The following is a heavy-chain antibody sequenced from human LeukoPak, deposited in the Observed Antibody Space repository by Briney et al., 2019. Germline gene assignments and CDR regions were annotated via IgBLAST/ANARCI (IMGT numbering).Heavy chain of an antibody. J-gene: IGHJ4*02. CDR3: ARTRWGSGWYGHYYFDY. Sequence: SGPALVKPTQTLTLTCTFSRFSLSTSAMCVSWIRQPPGKSLEWLVRIDWDDDKYYSTSLKTRITISKDASKTQVVLTLTNMDPVDTATYYCARTRWGSGWYGHYYFDYWGQGTLVTVSS. CDR2: IDWDDDK. CDR1: RFSLSTSAMC. V-gene: IGHV2-70*11. D-gene: IGHD6-19*01.